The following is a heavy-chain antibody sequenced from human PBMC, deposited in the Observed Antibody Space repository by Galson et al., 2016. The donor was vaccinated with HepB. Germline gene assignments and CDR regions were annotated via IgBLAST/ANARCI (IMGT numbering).Heavy chain of an antibody. D-gene: IGHD3-16*01. Sequence: SLRLSCAASGFNITAYDMHWVRQTKGRGLEWVSAIGTAGDTHYKDSVKGRFAISRDDAKNSLHLQMHSVRAGDTAVYYCVRDTSGLDAWGQGAAVTVSS. CDR2: IGTAGDT. V-gene: IGHV3-13*01. CDR3: VRDTSGLDA. J-gene: IGHJ6*02. CDR1: GFNITAYD.